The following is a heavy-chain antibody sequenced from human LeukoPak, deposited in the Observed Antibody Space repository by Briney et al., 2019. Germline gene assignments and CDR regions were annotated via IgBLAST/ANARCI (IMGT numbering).Heavy chain of an antibody. D-gene: IGHD3-10*01. CDR3: ATTPPTRGFDY. V-gene: IGHV4-34*01. CDR1: GGSFSGYY. CDR2: INQSGST. Sequence: PSETLSLTCAVYGGSFSGYYWSWIRQPPGKGLEWIGEINQSGSTNYNPSLKSRVTISVDTSKNQFSLKLSSVTAADTAVYYCATTPPTRGFDYWGQGTLVTVSS. J-gene: IGHJ4*02.